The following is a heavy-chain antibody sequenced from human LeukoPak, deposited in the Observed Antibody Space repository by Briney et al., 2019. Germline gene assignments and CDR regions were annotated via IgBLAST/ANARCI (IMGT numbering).Heavy chain of an antibody. Sequence: GGSLRLSCAASGFTFSGYAMQWVRQAPAKGLEWVAVILYDGTNKYYADSVKGRFTISRDNSKSTLYLQMNSLRPEDTAVYYCARGWPPDYWGQGTLVTVSS. J-gene: IGHJ4*02. CDR2: ILYDGTNK. V-gene: IGHV3-30-3*01. D-gene: IGHD5-24*01. CDR3: ARGWPPDY. CDR1: GFTFSGYA.